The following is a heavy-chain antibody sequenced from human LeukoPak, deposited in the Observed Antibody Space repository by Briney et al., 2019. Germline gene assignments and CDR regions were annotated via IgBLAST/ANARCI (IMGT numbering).Heavy chain of an antibody. J-gene: IGHJ6*02. V-gene: IGHV4-30-4*02. CDR1: GGSSRSGDYF. CDR3: TRSLGVVIRGGMDV. Sequence: SETLSLTCAVSGGSSRSGDYFWSWIRQPPGKGLEWIGHIHYSGNTYYNPSLKSRVSISVDTSKNQFSLKLSSVTAADTAVYYCTRSLGVVIRGGMDVWGQGTTVTVSS. CDR2: IHYSGNT. D-gene: IGHD3-3*01.